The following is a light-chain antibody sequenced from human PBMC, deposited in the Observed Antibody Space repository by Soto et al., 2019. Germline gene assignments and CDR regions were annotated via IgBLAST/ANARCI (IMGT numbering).Light chain of an antibody. Sequence: EVVMTQSPATLSVSPGDRATLSCRASQSVTSNLAWYQQKPGQAPRLLIYGASTRATGIPARFSGSGSGTAFTLTISSLQSEDFAVYYCQQYNNWPPVTFGGGTKVEIK. CDR3: QQYNNWPPVT. V-gene: IGKV3-15*01. CDR1: QSVTSN. J-gene: IGKJ4*01. CDR2: GAS.